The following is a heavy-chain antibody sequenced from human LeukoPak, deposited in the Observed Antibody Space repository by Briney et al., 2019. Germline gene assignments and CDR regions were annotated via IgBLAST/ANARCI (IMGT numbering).Heavy chain of an antibody. D-gene: IGHD3-10*01. CDR3: ARIYGSGSSYVDY. Sequence: SETLSLTCAVYGGSFSGYYWSWIRQPPGKGLEWIGEINHSGSTNYNPSLKSRVTISVDTSKNQFSLKLSSVTAADTAAYYCARIYGSGSSYVDYWGQGTLVTVSS. CDR1: GGSFSGYY. J-gene: IGHJ4*02. CDR2: INHSGST. V-gene: IGHV4-34*01.